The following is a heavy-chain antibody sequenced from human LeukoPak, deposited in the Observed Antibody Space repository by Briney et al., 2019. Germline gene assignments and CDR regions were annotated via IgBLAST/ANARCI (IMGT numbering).Heavy chain of an antibody. CDR1: GGSISSSSYY. V-gene: IGHV4-61*05. J-gene: IGHJ4*02. Sequence: SETLSLTCIVSGGSISSSSYYWGWIRQPPGKGLEWIGYIYYSGSTNYNPSLKSRVTISVDTSKNQFSLKVRSVTAADTAVYYCARFNSGPGCSSASCTDFDYWGQGTLVTVSS. CDR3: ARFNSGPGCSSASCTDFDY. CDR2: IYYSGST. D-gene: IGHD2-2*01.